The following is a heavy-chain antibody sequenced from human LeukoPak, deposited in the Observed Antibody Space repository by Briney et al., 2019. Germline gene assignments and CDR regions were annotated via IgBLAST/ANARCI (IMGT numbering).Heavy chain of an antibody. CDR3: ARAPIYGDYLNDY. CDR1: GGTFSSYA. CDR2: IIPIFGTA. D-gene: IGHD4-17*01. J-gene: IGHJ4*02. V-gene: IGHV1-69*13. Sequence: RASVKVSCKAPGGTFSSYAISWVRQAPGQGLEWMGGIIPIFGTANYAQKFQGRVTITADESTSTAYMELSSLRSEDTAVYYCARAPIYGDYLNDYWGQGTLVTVSS.